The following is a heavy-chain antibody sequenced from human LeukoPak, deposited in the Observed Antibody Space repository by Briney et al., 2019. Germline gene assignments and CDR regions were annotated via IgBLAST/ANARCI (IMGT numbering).Heavy chain of an antibody. D-gene: IGHD1-20*01. CDR2: ISAYNGNT. V-gene: IGHV1-18*01. CDR1: GYTFTSYD. CDR3: ARDKGPGITGTTSPDY. J-gene: IGHJ4*02. Sequence: WASVKVSCKASGYTFTSYDINWVRQATGQGLEWMGWISAYNGNTNYAQKLQGRVTMTTDTSTSTAYMELRSLRSDDTAVYYCARDKGPGITGTTSPDYWGQGTLVTVSS.